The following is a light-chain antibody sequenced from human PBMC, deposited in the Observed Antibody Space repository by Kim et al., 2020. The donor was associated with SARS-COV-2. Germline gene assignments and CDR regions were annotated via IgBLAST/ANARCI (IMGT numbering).Light chain of an antibody. CDR2: EDI. CDR3: QAWDGSAWV. Sequence: SYELTQPPSVSVSPGQTASISCSGDKLGDKYACWYQQKTPGQAPVLVIYEDIKRPSGIPERFSGSNSGNTATLTISGTQAIDEADYYCQAWDGSAWVLGG. CDR1: KLGDKY. V-gene: IGLV3-1*01. J-gene: IGLJ3*02.